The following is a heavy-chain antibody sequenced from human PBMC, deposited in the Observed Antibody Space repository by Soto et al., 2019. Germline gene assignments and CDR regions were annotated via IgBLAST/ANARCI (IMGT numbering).Heavy chain of an antibody. D-gene: IGHD3-22*01. V-gene: IGHV4-34*01. CDR3: TGLYPYESSGYLLDY. J-gene: IGHJ4*02. Sequence: SETLSLTCAVYGGSFSGYYWCWIRQPPGKGLEWIGEINHSGSTNYNPSLKSRVTISVDTSKNQFSLKLSSVTAADTAVFYCTGLYPYESSGYLLDYWSQGTLVTVSS. CDR1: GGSFSGYY. CDR2: INHSGST.